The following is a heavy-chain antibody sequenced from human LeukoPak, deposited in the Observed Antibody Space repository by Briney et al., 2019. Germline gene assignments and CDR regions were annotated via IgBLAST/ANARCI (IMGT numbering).Heavy chain of an antibody. Sequence: SQTLSLTCTASGGAISSGRYDWSWIRQPSGKGLEWIGRIYTSGSTHYNPSLKSRVTISVDTSKTQFPLKLSSVTAADTAVYYCAREFGYAVTSLDYWGQRTLVTVSS. CDR2: IYTSGST. J-gene: IGHJ4*02. V-gene: IGHV4-61*02. CDR1: GGAISSGRYD. CDR3: AREFGYAVTSLDY. D-gene: IGHD4-17*01.